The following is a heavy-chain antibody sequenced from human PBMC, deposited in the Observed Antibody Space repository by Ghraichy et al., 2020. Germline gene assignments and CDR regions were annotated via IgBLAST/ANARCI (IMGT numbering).Heavy chain of an antibody. V-gene: IGHV3-21*01. CDR1: GFTFSSYS. Sequence: GGSLRLSCAASGFTFSSYSMNWVRQAPGKGLEWVSSISSSSSYIYYADSLKGRFTISRDNAKNSLYLQMNSLRAEDTAVYYWARDLSASLDVWGQGTTVTVSS. CDR2: ISSSSSYI. J-gene: IGHJ6*02. CDR3: ARDLSASLDV.